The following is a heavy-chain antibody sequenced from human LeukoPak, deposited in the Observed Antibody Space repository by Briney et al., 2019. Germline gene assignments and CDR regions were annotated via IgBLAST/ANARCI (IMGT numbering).Heavy chain of an antibody. V-gene: IGHV3-64D*09. J-gene: IGHJ5*02. D-gene: IGHD6-13*01. CDR3: VKCVFCIAAAQGGWFDP. CDR1: GFTFSSYA. Sequence: PGGSLRLSCSASGFTFSSYAMHWVRQAPGKGLEYVSAISSNGGSTYYADSVKGRFTISRDNSKNTLYLQMSSLRAEDTAVYYYVKCVFCIAAAQGGWFDPWGQGTLVTVSS. CDR2: ISSNGGST.